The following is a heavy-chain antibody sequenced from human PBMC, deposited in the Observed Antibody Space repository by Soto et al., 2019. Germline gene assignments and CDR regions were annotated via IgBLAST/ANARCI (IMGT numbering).Heavy chain of an antibody. CDR2: IIPIFGTA. Sequence: VKGSCKGSGRTFSTYAIPCVRQSAGQGIEWMGGIIPIFGTANYAQKFQGRVTITADKSTSTSYMALSSLRSEDTAVYYFAIRYYHDIICFCPDTDYYY. CDR3: AIRYYHDIICFCPDTDYYY. V-gene: IGHV1-69*13. J-gene: IGHJ6*03. CDR1: GRTFSTYA. D-gene: IGHD3-22*01.